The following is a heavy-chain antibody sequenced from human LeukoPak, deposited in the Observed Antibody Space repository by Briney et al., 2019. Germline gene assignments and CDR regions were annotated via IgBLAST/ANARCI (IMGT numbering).Heavy chain of an antibody. D-gene: IGHD1-1*01. CDR2: INHIGGT. CDR1: GGSISSYY. CDR3: ATKHHSASRRGHRTTWFDP. Sequence: PSETLSLTCTVSGGSISSYYWSWIRQSPGQGLEWIGEINHIGGTNYNPSLESRVTISADTSKNQFSLNLTSVTVADTAIYYCATKHHSASRRGHRTTWFDPWGQGSLVTVSS. V-gene: IGHV4-34*01. J-gene: IGHJ5*02.